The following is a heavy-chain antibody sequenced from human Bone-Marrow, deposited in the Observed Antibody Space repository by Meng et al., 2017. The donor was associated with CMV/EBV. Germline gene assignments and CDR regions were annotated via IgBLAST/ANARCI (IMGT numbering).Heavy chain of an antibody. CDR2: ISWDGGST. CDR3: ARSYDSSGWGWFDP. V-gene: IGHV3-43*01. Sequence: GESLKISCAASGFTFDDYTMHWVRQAPGKGLEWVSLISWDGGSTYYADSVKGRFTISRDNSKNSLYLQMNSLRTEDTALYYCARSYDSSGWGWFDPWGQGTRVTLSS. J-gene: IGHJ5*02. CDR1: GFTFDDYT. D-gene: IGHD3-22*01.